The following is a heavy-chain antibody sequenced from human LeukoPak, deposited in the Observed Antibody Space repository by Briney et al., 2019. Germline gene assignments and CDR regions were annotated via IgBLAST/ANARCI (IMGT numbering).Heavy chain of an antibody. J-gene: IGHJ4*02. CDR3: ARYVVYGSGKYYFDY. V-gene: IGHV4-39*01. Sequence: PSETLSLTCTVSGGSVSSTTYFWSWIRQPPGKGLEWIASINYSGSAYYNPSLKSRVTISVDTSENQFSLKLSSVTAADTAVYYCARYVVYGSGKYYFDYWGQGTLVTVSS. CDR2: INYSGSA. CDR1: GGSVSSTTYF. D-gene: IGHD3-10*01.